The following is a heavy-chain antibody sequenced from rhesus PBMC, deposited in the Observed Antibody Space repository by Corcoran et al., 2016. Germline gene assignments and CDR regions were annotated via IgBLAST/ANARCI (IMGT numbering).Heavy chain of an antibody. J-gene: IGHJ5-2*02. V-gene: IGHV4S11*01. Sequence: QVQLQESGPGLVKPLETLSLTCAVSGCSISSTYWSLIRQAPGQGLEWMGYIYGSGSSNKHNPSLKSGGTLAVDTSKNQRSLKLSAGTAADTAVYYCARRFRGGSDYDNSLDVWGRGVLVTVSS. D-gene: IGHD3-16*01. CDR3: ARRFRGGSDYDNSLDV. CDR2: IYGSGSSN. CDR1: GCSISSTY.